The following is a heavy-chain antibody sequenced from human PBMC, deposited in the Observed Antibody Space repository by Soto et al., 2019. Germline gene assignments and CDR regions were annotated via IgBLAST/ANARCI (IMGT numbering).Heavy chain of an antibody. D-gene: IGHD3-3*02. CDR2: IYYSGST. Sequence: QLQLQESGPGLVKPSETLSLTCTVSGCSISSSSYYWGWIRQPPGKGLEWIGSIYYSGSTYYNPSLKSPVTISEDTCSNQFSLKLSSLTAADTAVYYCARGILIFGVVTNDAFDIWGQGTMVTVSS. CDR3: ARGILIFGVVTNDAFDI. V-gene: IGHV4-39*01. J-gene: IGHJ3*02. CDR1: GCSISSSSYY.